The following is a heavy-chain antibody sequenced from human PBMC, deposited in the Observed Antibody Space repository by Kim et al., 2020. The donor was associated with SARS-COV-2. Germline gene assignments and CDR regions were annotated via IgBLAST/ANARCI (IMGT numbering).Heavy chain of an antibody. D-gene: IGHD1-1*01. CDR3: ARGSELTDPNEEYFDY. V-gene: IGHV1-69*13. CDR2: IIPIFGTA. J-gene: IGHJ4*02. Sequence: SVKVSCKASGGTFSSYAISWVRQAPGQGLEWMGGIIPIFGTANYAQKFQGRVTITADESTSTAYMELSSLRSEDTAVYYCARGSELTDPNEEYFDYWGQGTLVTVSS. CDR1: GGTFSSYA.